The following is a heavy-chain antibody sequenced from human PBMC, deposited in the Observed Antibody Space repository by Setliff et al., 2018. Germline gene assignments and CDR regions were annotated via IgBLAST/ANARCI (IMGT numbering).Heavy chain of an antibody. CDR3: ARDGGFGSSWYID. Sequence: SVKVSCKASGGTFSSYAISWVRQAPGQGLEWMGGIIPILGIANYAQKFQGRVTMTTDTSTSTAYMELRSLRSDDTAVYYCARDGGFGSSWYIDWGQGTLVTVSS. J-gene: IGHJ4*02. D-gene: IGHD6-13*01. V-gene: IGHV1-69*10. CDR2: IIPILGIA. CDR1: GGTFSSYA.